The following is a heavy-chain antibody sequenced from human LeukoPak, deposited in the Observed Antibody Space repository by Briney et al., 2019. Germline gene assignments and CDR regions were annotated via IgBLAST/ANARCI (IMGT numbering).Heavy chain of an antibody. Sequence: GGSLRLSCAASGFTFDDYAMHWVRQAPGKGLEWVSGISWNSGSIGYADSVKGRFTISRGNAKNSLYLQMNSLRAEDTALYYCAKGQGNYFDYWGQGTLVTVSS. CDR1: GFTFDDYA. V-gene: IGHV3-9*01. CDR3: AKGQGNYFDY. J-gene: IGHJ4*02. CDR2: ISWNSGSI.